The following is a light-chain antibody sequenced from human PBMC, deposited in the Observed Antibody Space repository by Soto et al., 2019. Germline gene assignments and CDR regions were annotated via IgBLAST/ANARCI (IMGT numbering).Light chain of an antibody. V-gene: IGLV2-11*01. CDR3: CSYAGTYTVV. CDR1: SSDVGGYKY. J-gene: IGLJ3*02. CDR2: DVT. Sequence: QSVLTQPRSVSGSPGQSVTISCTGPSSDVGGYKYVSWYQQHPGKAPKLMIYDVTKRPSGVPDRFSGSKSGNTASLTISGLQAEDEADYYCCSYAGTYTVVFGGGTKVTVL.